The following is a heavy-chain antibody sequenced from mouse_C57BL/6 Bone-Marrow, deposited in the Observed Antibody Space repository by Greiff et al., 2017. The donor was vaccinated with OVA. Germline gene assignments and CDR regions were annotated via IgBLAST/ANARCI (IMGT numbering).Heavy chain of an antibody. CDR2: INPYNGGT. J-gene: IGHJ4*01. CDR3: ARIITTVVAPPMDY. D-gene: IGHD1-1*01. Sequence: EVQLQQSGPVLVKPGASVKMSCKASGYTFTDYYMNWVKQSHGKSLEWIGVINPYNGGTSYNQKFKGKATLTVDKSSSTAYMELNSLTSEDSAVYYCARIITTVVAPPMDYWGQGTSVTVSS. V-gene: IGHV1-19*01. CDR1: GYTFTDYY.